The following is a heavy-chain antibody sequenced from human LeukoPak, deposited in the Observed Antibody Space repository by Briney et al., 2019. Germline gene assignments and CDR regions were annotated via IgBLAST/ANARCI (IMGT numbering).Heavy chain of an antibody. Sequence: SETLSLTCTVSGGSISSYYWSWIRQPPGKGLEWIGYIYYSGSTNYNPSLKSRVTISVDTSKNQFSLKLSSVTAADTAVYYCARERFPEGGSIDYWGQGTLVTVSS. CDR2: IYYSGST. CDR1: GGSISSYY. CDR3: ARERFPEGGSIDY. J-gene: IGHJ4*02. V-gene: IGHV4-59*01. D-gene: IGHD2-15*01.